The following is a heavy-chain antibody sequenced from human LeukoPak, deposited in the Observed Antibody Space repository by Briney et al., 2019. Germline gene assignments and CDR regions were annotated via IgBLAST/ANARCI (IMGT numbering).Heavy chain of an antibody. CDR2: ISAYNGNT. J-gene: IGHJ6*03. CDR3: ARVAPDTAMVRGYYYMDV. CDR1: GYTFTSYG. Sequence: GASVTVSCKASGYTFTSYGMSWVRQAPGQGLEWMGWISAYNGNTNYAQKLQGRVTMTTDTSTSTAYMELRSLRSDDTAVYYCARVAPDTAMVRGYYYMDVWGKGTTVTVSS. V-gene: IGHV1-18*01. D-gene: IGHD5-18*01.